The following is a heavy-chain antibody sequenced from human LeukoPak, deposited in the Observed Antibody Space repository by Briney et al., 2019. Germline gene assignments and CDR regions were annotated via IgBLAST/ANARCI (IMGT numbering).Heavy chain of an antibody. CDR1: GYTFTGYY. CDR3: AREVRNFCSSTSCTTYYYYGMDV. Sequence: ASVKVSCKASGYTFTGYYMHWVRQAPGQGLEWMGWINPNSGGTNYAQKLQGRVTMTRDTSISTAYMELSRLRSDDTAVYYCAREVRNFCSSTSCTTYYYYGMDVWGQGTTVTVSS. J-gene: IGHJ6*02. D-gene: IGHD2-2*01. CDR2: INPNSGGT. V-gene: IGHV1-2*02.